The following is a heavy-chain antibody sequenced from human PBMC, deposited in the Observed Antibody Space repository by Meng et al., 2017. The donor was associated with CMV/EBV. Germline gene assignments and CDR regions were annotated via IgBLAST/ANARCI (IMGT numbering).Heavy chain of an antibody. CDR2: ISAYNGNT. J-gene: IGHJ3*02. CDR1: GYTFTSYG. V-gene: IGHV1-18*01. D-gene: IGHD2-2*01. Sequence: DSVKVSCKASGYTFTSYGISWVRQAPGQGLEWMGWISAYNGNTNYAQKLQGRVTMTTDTSTSTAYMELRSLRSDDTAVYYCARAGAYCSSTSCSPGAFDIWGQGTMVTV. CDR3: ARAGAYCSSTSCSPGAFDI.